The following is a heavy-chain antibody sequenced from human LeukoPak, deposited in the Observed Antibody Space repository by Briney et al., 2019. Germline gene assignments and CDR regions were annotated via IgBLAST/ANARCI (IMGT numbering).Heavy chain of an antibody. CDR1: GFTFSDYY. Sequence: GGSLRLSCAASGFTFSDYYMSWIHQAPGKGLEWVSYISSSGSTIYYADSVKGRFTISRDNAKNSLYLQMNSLRAEDTAVYYCARLTYYYDSSGYALDYWGQGTLVTVSS. D-gene: IGHD3-22*01. CDR2: ISSSGSTI. CDR3: ARLTYYYDSSGYALDY. J-gene: IGHJ4*02. V-gene: IGHV3-11*04.